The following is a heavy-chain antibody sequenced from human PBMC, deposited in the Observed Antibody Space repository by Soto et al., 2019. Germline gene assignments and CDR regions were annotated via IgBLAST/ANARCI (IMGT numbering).Heavy chain of an antibody. CDR1: GGSFSDYS. Sequence: SETLSLTRAVYGGSFSDYSWTWIRQPPGKGLEWVGEINDSGSTNYTPSLERRVTISRDTSKNRCSLKLGTVTAAGTAVYYCARGSHFFLSYAGTPFYHSVAHW. J-gene: IGHJ1*01. CDR3: ARGSHFFLSYAGTPFYHSVAH. CDR2: INDSGST. D-gene: IGHD2-15*01. V-gene: IGHV4-34*01.